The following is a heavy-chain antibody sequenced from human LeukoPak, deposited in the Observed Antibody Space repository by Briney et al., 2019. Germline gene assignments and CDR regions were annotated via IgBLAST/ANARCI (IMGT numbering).Heavy chain of an antibody. CDR3: ARDVSSTPNWEFDY. CDR1: GYTFADYF. V-gene: IGHV1-2*06. CDR2: INANSGGT. Sequence: ASVKVSCKTSGYTFADYFIHWVRQAPGQGLEYMGRINANSGGTEYQQKVQGRVTMTGDVSISTAYVEVNWLISDDTAIYYCARDVSSTPNWEFDYWGQGTTVTVSS. D-gene: IGHD1-26*01. J-gene: IGHJ4*02.